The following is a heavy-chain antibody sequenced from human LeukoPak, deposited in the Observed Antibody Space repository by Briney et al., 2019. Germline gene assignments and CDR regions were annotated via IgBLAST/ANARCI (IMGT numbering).Heavy chain of an antibody. CDR2: FDPEDGET. Sequence: ASVKVSCKVSGYTLTELSMHWVRQAPGKGLEWMGGFDPEDGETIYAQKFQGRVTMTRDMSTSTVYMELSSLRSEDTAVYYCARDFGGVGATILDHNWFDPWGQGTLVTVSS. CDR1: GYTLTELS. J-gene: IGHJ5*02. D-gene: IGHD1-26*01. CDR3: ARDFGGVGATILDHNWFDP. V-gene: IGHV1-24*01.